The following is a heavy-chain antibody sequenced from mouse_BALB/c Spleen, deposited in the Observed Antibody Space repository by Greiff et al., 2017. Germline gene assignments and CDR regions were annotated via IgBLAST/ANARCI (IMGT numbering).Heavy chain of an antibody. Sequence: DVQLQESGPGLVKPSQSLSLTCTVTGYSITSDYAWNWIRQFPGNKLEWMGYISYSGSTSYNPSLKSRISITRDTSKNQFFLQLNSVTTEDTATYYCAHYYGSGPYWGQGTLVTVSA. J-gene: IGHJ3*01. D-gene: IGHD1-1*01. V-gene: IGHV3-2*02. CDR1: GYSITSDYA. CDR2: ISYSGST. CDR3: AHYYGSGPY.